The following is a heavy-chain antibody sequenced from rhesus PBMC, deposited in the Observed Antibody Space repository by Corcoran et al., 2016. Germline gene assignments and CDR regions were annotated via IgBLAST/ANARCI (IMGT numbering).Heavy chain of an antibody. V-gene: IGHV4-127*01. Sequence: QVQMQESGPGLVQPSETLSLTCGVSGFSLRFGYRLSWFLQPPWNGLAGVGSTGGSGGSNKYNPSLKSRVTISKDTTKNQYSLNLTSVTAADTAVYYCARVTGYTRGWDGAYGLDSWGQGVVVIVSS. J-gene: IGHJ6*01. CDR3: ARVTGYTRGWDGAYGLDS. D-gene: IGHD6-31*01. CDR2: TGGSGGSN. CDR1: GFSLRFGYR.